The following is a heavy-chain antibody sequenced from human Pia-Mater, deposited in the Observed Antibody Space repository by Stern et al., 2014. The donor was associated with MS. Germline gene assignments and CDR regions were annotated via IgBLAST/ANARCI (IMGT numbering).Heavy chain of an antibody. J-gene: IGHJ4*02. CDR2: IYSSGST. Sequence: QVQLVQSGPGLVKPSQTLSLTCTVSGVSIGSGGYYWSLVRQHPGKGLEWIGNIYSSGSTYYTPSLKSRVTISIDMSENQFSLNLTSVTAADTAVYFCARVPLVTTTFDSWGQGTLVTVSS. V-gene: IGHV4-31*03. CDR3: ARVPLVTTTFDS. D-gene: IGHD5-12*01. CDR1: GVSIGSGGYY.